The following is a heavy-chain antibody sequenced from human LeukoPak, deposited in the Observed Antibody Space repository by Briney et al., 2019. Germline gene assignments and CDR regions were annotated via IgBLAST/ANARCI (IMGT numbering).Heavy chain of an antibody. CDR2: ISSDNGNT. CDR1: GYTDNRFG. V-gene: IGHV1-18*01. Sequence: ASVKVSCKTSGYTDNRFGIAWERQAPGQGLEWIGWISSDNGNTQYADKLQGRVSMTTDRSTNTAYMEVRSLRSDDTAVYFCANVAKGRYFFYYMDVWGKGTTVTVSS. J-gene: IGHJ6*03. CDR3: ANVAKGRYFFYYMDV.